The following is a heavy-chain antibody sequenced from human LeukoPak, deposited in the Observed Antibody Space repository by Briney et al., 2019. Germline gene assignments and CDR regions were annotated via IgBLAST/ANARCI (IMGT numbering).Heavy chain of an antibody. CDR1: GGSFSGYY. CDR3: ARDHSSSWHRRSYGMDV. J-gene: IGHJ6*02. Sequence: SETLSLTCAVYGGSFSGYYWSWIRQPPGKGLEWIGEINHSGSTNYNPSLKSRVTISVDTSKNQFSLKLSSVTAADTAVYYCARDHSSSWHRRSYGMDVWGQGTTVTVSS. V-gene: IGHV4-34*01. D-gene: IGHD6-13*01. CDR2: INHSGST.